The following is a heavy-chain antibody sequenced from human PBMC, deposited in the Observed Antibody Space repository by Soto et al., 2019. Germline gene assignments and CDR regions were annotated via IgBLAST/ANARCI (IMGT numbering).Heavy chain of an antibody. D-gene: IGHD3-10*01. J-gene: IGHJ5*02. CDR1: GGSISSSNW. CDR2: IYHSGST. V-gene: IGHV4-4*02. CDR3: ARASHYGSKALNWFDP. Sequence: SETLSLTCAVSGGSISSSNWWSWVRQPPGKGLEWIGEIYHSGSTNYNPSLKSRVTISVDKSKNQFSLKLSSVTAADTAVYYCARASHYGSKALNWFDPWGPGXLVLVYS.